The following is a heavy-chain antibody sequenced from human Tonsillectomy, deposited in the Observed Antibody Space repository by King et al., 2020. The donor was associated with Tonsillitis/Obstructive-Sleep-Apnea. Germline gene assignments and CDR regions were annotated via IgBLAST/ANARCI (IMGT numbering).Heavy chain of an antibody. CDR3: ARTSLDYGAYEFTYYMDV. D-gene: IGHD4-17*01. V-gene: IGHV4-59*01. CDR2: IYYSGTT. Sequence: VQLQESGPGLVKPSETLSLTCTVSDDSISSYYWSWIRQPPGKGLEWMAYIYYSGTTNYNPSLKSRVTISLDTSKNQFSLKLSSVTAADTAVYYCARTSLDYGAYEFTYYMDVWGKGTTVSVSS. J-gene: IGHJ6*03. CDR1: DDSISSYY.